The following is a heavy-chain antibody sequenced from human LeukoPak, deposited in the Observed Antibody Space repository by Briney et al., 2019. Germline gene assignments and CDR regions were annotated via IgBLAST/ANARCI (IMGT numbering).Heavy chain of an antibody. D-gene: IGHD3-22*01. Sequence: SETLSLTCTVSGGSISSGGYYWSWIRQHPGKGLEWIGYIYYSGSTYYNPSLKSRVTISVDTSKNQFSLKLSSVTAADTAVYYCARPYYGSSGYYRHWGQGTLVTVSS. V-gene: IGHV4-31*03. CDR3: ARPYYGSSGYYRH. CDR1: GGSISSGGYY. CDR2: IYYSGST. J-gene: IGHJ4*02.